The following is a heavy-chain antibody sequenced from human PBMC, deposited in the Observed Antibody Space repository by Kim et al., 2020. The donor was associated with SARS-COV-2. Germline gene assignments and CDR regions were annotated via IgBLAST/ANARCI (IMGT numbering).Heavy chain of an antibody. Sequence: GGSLRLSCAASGFTFSSYGMHWVRQAPGKGLEWVAVISYDGSNKYYADSVKGRFTISRDNSKNTLYLQMNSLKAEDTAVYYCAKDPKRYCSGGSCYSYF. V-gene: IGHV3-30*18. CDR1: GFTFSSYG. CDR3: AKDPKRYCSGGSCYSYF. J-gene: IGHJ4*01. CDR2: ISYDGSNK. D-gene: IGHD2-15*01.